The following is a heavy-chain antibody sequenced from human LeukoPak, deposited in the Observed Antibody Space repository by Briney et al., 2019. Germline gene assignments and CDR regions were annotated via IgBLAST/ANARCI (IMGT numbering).Heavy chain of an antibody. CDR3: ARDSGTSKLRFLEWSFWYFDL. D-gene: IGHD3-3*01. V-gene: IGHV4-59*01. CDR1: DDSISFYY. Sequence: SETLSLTCTVSDDSISFYYWTWIRQPPGKGLEWIGYVFYSGSTSYNPSLRSRLTMSVDTSKSQFSLNLKSVTAADTAVYYCARDSGTSKLRFLEWSFWYFDLWGRGTLVTVSS. CDR2: VFYSGST. J-gene: IGHJ2*01.